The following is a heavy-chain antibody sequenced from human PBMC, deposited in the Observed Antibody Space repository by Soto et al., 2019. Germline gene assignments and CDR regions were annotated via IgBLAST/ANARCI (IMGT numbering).Heavy chain of an antibody. Sequence: EVQLVESGGGLVQPGGSLKLSCAASGFTFSGSAMHWVRQASGKGLEWVGRIRSKANSYATAYAASVKGRFTISRDDSKNTAYLQMNSLKTEDTTVYYCTYLRGVILWGQGTLVTVSS. CDR2: IRSKANSYAT. V-gene: IGHV3-73*02. D-gene: IGHD3-10*01. CDR3: TYLRGVIL. CDR1: GFTFSGSA. J-gene: IGHJ4*02.